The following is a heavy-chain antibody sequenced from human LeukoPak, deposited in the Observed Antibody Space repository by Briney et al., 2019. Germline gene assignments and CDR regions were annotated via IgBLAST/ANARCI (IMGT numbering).Heavy chain of an antibody. D-gene: IGHD3-10*01. V-gene: IGHV1-69*04. CDR2: IIPILGIA. Sequence: SVKVSCKASGGTFSSYAISWVRQAPGQGLEWMGRIIPILGIANYAQKFQGRVTITADKSTSTAYMELSSLRSEDTAVYYCTRGPSYHSKWVGGMWFDPWGQGTLVSVSS. J-gene: IGHJ5*02. CDR1: GGTFSSYA. CDR3: TRGPSYHSKWVGGMWFDP.